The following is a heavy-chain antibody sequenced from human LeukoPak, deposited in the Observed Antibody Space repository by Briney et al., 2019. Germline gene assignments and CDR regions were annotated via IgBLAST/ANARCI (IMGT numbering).Heavy chain of an antibody. CDR3: ASSGETTVTTYYYYGMDV. CDR2: INHSGST. J-gene: IGHJ6*02. Sequence: SETLSLTCAVYGGXFSGYYCSWIRQPPGKGLEWIGEINHSGSTNYNPSLKSRVTISVDTSKNQFSLKLSSVTAADTAVYYCASSGETTVTTYYYYGMDVWGQGTTVTVSS. D-gene: IGHD4-17*01. V-gene: IGHV4-34*01. CDR1: GGXFSGYY.